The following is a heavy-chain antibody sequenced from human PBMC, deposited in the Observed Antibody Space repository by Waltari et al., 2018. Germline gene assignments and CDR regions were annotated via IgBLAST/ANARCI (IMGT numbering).Heavy chain of an antibody. V-gene: IGHV4-59*01. J-gene: IGHJ6*03. Sequence: QVQLQESGPGLVKPSETLSLTCTVSGGSISGYYWSWIRQPPGKGLELLGYIYYDGSTNAGPPLKSRVTISGDTSTNQFSGKLTSVTTADTAVYYWARGEEDISEGYHYYYMDVWGKGTTVTVSS. D-gene: IGHD2-15*01. CDR2: IYYDGST. CDR3: ARGEEDISEGYHYYYMDV. CDR1: GGSISGYY.